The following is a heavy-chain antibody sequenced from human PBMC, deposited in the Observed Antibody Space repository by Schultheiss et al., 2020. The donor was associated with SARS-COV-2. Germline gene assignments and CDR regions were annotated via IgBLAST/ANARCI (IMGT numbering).Heavy chain of an antibody. V-gene: IGHV3-11*04. J-gene: IGHJ4*02. Sequence: LSLTCTVSGGSISSYYWSWIRQPPGKGLEWVAYISKSGTTIHYADSVKGRFTISRDDAKRSVYMQMNSLRAEDTAVYYCARAYWGLPLDSWGQGTLVTVSS. CDR3: ARAYWGLPLDS. CDR2: ISKSGTTI. CDR1: GGSISSYY. D-gene: IGHD7-27*01.